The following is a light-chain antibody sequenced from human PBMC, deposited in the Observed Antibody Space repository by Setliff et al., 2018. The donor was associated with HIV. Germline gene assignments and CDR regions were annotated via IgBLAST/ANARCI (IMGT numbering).Light chain of an antibody. V-gene: IGLV2-14*01. Sequence: SVLTQPASVSGSPGQSITISCTGTSSDVGGYSYVSWYQQHPGKAPKLVIYEVSNRPSGVSNRFSGSKSGNTASLTISGLQAEDEADYYCSSDGGSDTLLFGGGTK. CDR1: SSDVGGYSY. J-gene: IGLJ2*01. CDR2: EVS. CDR3: SSDGGSDTLL.